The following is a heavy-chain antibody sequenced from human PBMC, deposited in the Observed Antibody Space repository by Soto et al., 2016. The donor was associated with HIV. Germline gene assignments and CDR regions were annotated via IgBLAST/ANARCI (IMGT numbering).Heavy chain of an antibody. CDR2: TKSKPDGGTT. CDR3: TTDRIPNHYDSSGYFSY. CDR1: GFTFSNAW. V-gene: IGHV3-15*01. Sequence: EVQLVESGGGLVKPGGSLRLSCAASGFTFSNAWMSWIRQAPGEGLEWLGRTKSKPDGGTTDYAAPVKDRFTISRDDSKNTLYLQMNSLKTEDTAVYYCTTDRIPNHYDSSGYFSYWGQGTLVTVSS. D-gene: IGHD3-22*01. J-gene: IGHJ4*02.